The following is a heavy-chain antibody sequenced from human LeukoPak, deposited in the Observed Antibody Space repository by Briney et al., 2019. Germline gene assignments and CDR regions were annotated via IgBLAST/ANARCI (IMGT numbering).Heavy chain of an antibody. J-gene: IGHJ3*02. Sequence: SETLSLTCTVSGGSISSYYWSWIRQPPGKGLEWIGYIYYSGSTNYNPSLKSRVTMSVDTSKNQFSLKLGSVTAADTAVYYCARGSPAYDAFDIWGQGTMVTVSS. V-gene: IGHV4-59*01. CDR3: ARGSPAYDAFDI. CDR1: GGSISSYY. D-gene: IGHD2-21*01. CDR2: IYYSGST.